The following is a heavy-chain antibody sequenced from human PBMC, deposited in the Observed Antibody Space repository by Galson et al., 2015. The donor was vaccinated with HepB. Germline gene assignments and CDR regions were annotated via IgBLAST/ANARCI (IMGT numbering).Heavy chain of an antibody. V-gene: IGHV5-51*01. Sequence: QSGAEVKEPGDSLRISCKASGYRFSHFWIGWVRQMPGKGLEWMGIIFPDDADVRYSPSFEGQVTLSADKSIETVYVQWSSLRASDSGFYYCARPLAVGDAAGGYGLWGQGTQVTVSS. D-gene: IGHD6-13*01. J-gene: IGHJ4*02. CDR1: GYRFSHFW. CDR3: ARPLAVGDAAGGYGL. CDR2: IFPDDADV.